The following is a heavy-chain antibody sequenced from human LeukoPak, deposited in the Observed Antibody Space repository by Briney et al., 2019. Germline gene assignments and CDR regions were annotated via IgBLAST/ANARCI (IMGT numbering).Heavy chain of an antibody. CDR2: ISGSGGST. J-gene: IGHJ4*02. D-gene: IGHD5-18*01. Sequence: GGSLRLSCAASGFSFSSYAMIWVRQAPGKGLEWVSAISGSGGSTHYADSVKGRFTISRDNSKDTLYLQMSSLRAEDTAVYYCAKLSGYSYGYVSDYWGQGTLVTVSS. V-gene: IGHV3-23*01. CDR1: GFSFSSYA. CDR3: AKLSGYSYGYVSDY.